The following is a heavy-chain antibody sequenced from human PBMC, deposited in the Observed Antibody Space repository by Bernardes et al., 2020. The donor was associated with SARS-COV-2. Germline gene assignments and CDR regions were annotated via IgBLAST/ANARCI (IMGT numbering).Heavy chain of an antibody. D-gene: IGHD3-10*01. CDR3: ARATPQPGRVGWFDS. CDR2: ISSGSSTI. V-gene: IGHV3-48*01. Sequence: VGSLILSCAASGFTFSTYSMNWVRQAPGQGLEWLSYISSGSSTISYADSVKGRFTISRDNAKNSLYLQMNSLRAEDTAVYYCARATPQPGRVGWFDSWGQGTLVTVSS. CDR1: GFTFSTYS. J-gene: IGHJ5*01.